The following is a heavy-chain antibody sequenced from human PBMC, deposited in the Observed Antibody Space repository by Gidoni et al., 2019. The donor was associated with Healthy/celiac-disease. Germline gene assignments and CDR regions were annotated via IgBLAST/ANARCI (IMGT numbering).Heavy chain of an antibody. D-gene: IGHD1-26*01. CDR1: GYTFTSYA. J-gene: IGHJ6*02. Sequence: QVQLVQSGAEVKKPGASVKVSCKASGYTFTSYAMHWVRQAPGQRREWMGWINAGNGNTKYSQKFQGRVTITRDTSASTAYMELSSLRSEDTAVYYCARWAVAPHYYYYGMDVWGQGTTVTVSS. CDR2: INAGNGNT. CDR3: ARWAVAPHYYYYGMDV. V-gene: IGHV1-3*01.